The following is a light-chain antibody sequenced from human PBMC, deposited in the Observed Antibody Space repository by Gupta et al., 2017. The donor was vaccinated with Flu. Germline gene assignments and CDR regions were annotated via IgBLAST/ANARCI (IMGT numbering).Light chain of an antibody. CDR2: KND. CDR1: SNIGSNT. J-gene: IGLJ3*02. CDR3: ATWDDSLNGPV. V-gene: IGLV1-44*01. Sequence: SNIGSNTANWYQQLSGTAPRLLIFKNDQRPSGVPDRVSGSKSGTSASLAISGLQSEDEADYYCATWDDSLNGPVFGGGTTLTVL.